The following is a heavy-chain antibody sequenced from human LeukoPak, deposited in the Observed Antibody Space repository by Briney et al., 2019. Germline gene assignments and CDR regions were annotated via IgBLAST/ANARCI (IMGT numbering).Heavy chain of an antibody. D-gene: IGHD3-10*02. CDR2: ISSSSSYI. CDR3: AELGITMIGGV. V-gene: IGHV3-21*01. Sequence: GGSLRLSCAASGFTLSRHSMNWVRQAPGKGLEWVSSISSSSSYIYYADSVKGRFTTSRDNAKNSLYLQMNSLRAEDTAVYYCAELGITMIGGVWGKGTTVTISS. CDR1: GFTLSRHS. J-gene: IGHJ6*04.